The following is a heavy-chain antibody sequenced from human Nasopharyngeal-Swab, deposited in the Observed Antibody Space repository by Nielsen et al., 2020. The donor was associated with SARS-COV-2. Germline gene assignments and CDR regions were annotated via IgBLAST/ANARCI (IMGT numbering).Heavy chain of an antibody. CDR1: GGSISSYY. V-gene: IGHV4-59*01. CDR3: ASLLRSYCSGGSCYPNGMDV. Sequence: SETLSLTCTVSGGSISSYYWSWIRQPPGKGLEWIGYIYYSGSTNYNPTRKSRLTISVDTSKNQFSLKLSSVTAADTAVYYCASLLRSYCSGGSCYPNGMDVWGQGTTVTVSS. D-gene: IGHD2-15*01. J-gene: IGHJ6*02. CDR2: IYYSGST.